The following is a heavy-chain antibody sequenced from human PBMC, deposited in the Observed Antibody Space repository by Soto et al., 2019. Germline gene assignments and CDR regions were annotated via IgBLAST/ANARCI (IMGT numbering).Heavy chain of an antibody. Sequence: QVQLVQSGAEVKKPGSSVKVSCKASGGTFSSYAISWVRQAPGQGLEWMGGIIPIFGTANYAQKFQGRVTITADESTSTAYMEQSSLRSEDTAVYYCARHTRSYDFWSGYYQDYYYYGMDVWGQGTTVTVSS. CDR3: ARHTRSYDFWSGYYQDYYYYGMDV. CDR1: GGTFSSYA. J-gene: IGHJ6*02. V-gene: IGHV1-69*01. D-gene: IGHD3-3*01. CDR2: IIPIFGTA.